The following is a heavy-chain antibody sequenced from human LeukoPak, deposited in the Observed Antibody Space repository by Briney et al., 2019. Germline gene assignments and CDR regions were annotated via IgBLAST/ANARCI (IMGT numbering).Heavy chain of an antibody. Sequence: SETLSLTCTVSGGSISSGGYYWSWIRQPPGKGLEWIGEINHSGSTNYNPSLKSRVTISVDTSKNQFSLKLSSVTAADTAVYYCARGRRVRSGWFSHHYFDYWGQGTLVTVSS. J-gene: IGHJ4*02. CDR2: INHSGST. CDR1: GGSISSGGYY. D-gene: IGHD6-19*01. V-gene: IGHV4-39*07. CDR3: ARGRRVRSGWFSHHYFDY.